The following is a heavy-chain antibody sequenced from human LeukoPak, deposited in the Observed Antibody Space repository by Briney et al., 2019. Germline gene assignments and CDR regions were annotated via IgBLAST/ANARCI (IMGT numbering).Heavy chain of an antibody. CDR2: ISAYNGNT. Sequence: ASVKVSCKASGYTFTSYGISWVRQAPGQGLEWMGWISAYNGNTNYAQKFQGRVTMTTDTSTSTAYMELRSLRSDDTAVYYCARVSVTLYYFDYWGQGTLVTVSS. J-gene: IGHJ4*02. D-gene: IGHD5-18*01. CDR1: GYTFTSYG. CDR3: ARVSVTLYYFDY. V-gene: IGHV1-18*01.